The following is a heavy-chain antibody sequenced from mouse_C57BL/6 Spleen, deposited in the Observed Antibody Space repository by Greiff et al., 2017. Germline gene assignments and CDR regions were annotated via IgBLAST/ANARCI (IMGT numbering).Heavy chain of an antibody. D-gene: IGHD4-1*02. J-gene: IGHJ4*01. CDR2: ISNGGGST. Sequence: DVKLVESGGGLVQPGGSLKLSCAASGFTFSDYYMYWVRQTPEKRLEWVAYISNGGGSTYYPDTVKGRFTISRDNAKNTLYLQMSRLKSEDTAMYYCARLPSTGLYYYAMDYWGQGTSVTVSS. CDR3: ARLPSTGLYYYAMDY. V-gene: IGHV5-12*01. CDR1: GFTFSDYY.